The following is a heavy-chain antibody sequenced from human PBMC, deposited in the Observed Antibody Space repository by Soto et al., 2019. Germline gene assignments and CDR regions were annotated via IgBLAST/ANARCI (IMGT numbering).Heavy chain of an antibody. D-gene: IGHD4-17*01. V-gene: IGHV4-30-4*01. CDR1: GCSISSGNYY. J-gene: IGHJ4*02. Sequence: SETLSLTCTVSGCSISSGNYYWSWIRQPPGKGLEWIGFISYSGTTHYSASLRSRVSISVDTSKNQFSLDLSSVTAADTAVYYCATMGTPVTGLYYFDYWGQRTLVTVSS. CDR3: ATMGTPVTGLYYFDY. CDR2: ISYSGTT.